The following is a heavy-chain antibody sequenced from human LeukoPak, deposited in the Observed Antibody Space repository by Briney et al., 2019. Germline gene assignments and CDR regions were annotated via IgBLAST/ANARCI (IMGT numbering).Heavy chain of an antibody. V-gene: IGHV3-7*01. CDR1: GFTFSKYW. Sequence: AGGSLRLSCAGSGFTFSKYWMTWVRQTPGKGLGWVANVKDDGSEKKYVDSVKGRFTISRDNTKNSMYLEMNSLRIEDTAVYYCARGKGWFDPWGQGTLVIVSS. CDR2: VKDDGSEK. J-gene: IGHJ5*02. CDR3: ARGKGWFDP.